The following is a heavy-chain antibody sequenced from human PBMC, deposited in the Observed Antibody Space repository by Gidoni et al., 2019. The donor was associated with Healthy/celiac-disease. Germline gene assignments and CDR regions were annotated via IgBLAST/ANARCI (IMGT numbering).Heavy chain of an antibody. CDR3: ARVAYYDSSGYYRATPYFDY. D-gene: IGHD3-22*01. V-gene: IGHV4-30-4*01. CDR2: IYYSGST. CDR1: GAPIRSADYS. J-gene: IGHJ4*02. Sequence: VQLQESGSGLVRPSPTLSLTCTVSGAPIRSADYSWSWLRQPPGKGREWIGYIYYSGSTYYNPSLKSRVTISVDTSKNQFSLKLSSVTAADTAVYYCARVAYYDSSGYYRATPYFDYWGQGTLVTVSS.